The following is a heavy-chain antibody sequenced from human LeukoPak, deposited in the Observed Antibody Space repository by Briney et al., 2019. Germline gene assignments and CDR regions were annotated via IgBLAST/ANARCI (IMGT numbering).Heavy chain of an antibody. D-gene: IGHD3-10*01. CDR3: ATGAYTSGSFYFGDIFN. CDR2: FDPQYGEG. V-gene: IGHV1-24*01. J-gene: IGHJ4*02. Sequence: GASVKVSCKVSGYILTELSIHWVRQAPGKGLEWMGGFDPQYGEGVYAQKFLGRVTMTEDTSADTAYMELSSLSSDDTAVYYCATGAYTSGSFYFGDIFNWGQGTLVTVSS. CDR1: GYILTELS.